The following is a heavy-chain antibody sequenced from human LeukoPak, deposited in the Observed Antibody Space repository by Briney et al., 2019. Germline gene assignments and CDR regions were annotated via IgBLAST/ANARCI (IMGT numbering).Heavy chain of an antibody. J-gene: IGHJ2*01. CDR1: GFTFDDYG. V-gene: IGHV3-20*04. CDR2: INWNGGST. CDR3: ARALYRQHIVVVNAKNYWYFDL. Sequence: GGSLRLSCAASGFTFDDYGMSWVRQAPGKGLEWVSGINWNGGSTVYADSVKGRFTISRDNAKNSLYLQMNSLRAEDTAVYYCARALYRQHIVVVNAKNYWYFDLWGRGTLVTVSS. D-gene: IGHD2-21*01.